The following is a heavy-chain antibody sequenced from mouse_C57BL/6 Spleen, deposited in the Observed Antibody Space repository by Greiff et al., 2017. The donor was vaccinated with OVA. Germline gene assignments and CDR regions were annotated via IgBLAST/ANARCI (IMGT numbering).Heavy chain of an antibody. J-gene: IGHJ3*01. CDR3: ARGRDYDGFAY. V-gene: IGHV1-66*01. CDR2: IYPGSGNT. D-gene: IGHD2-4*01. Sequence: QVQLQQSGPELVKPGASVKISCKASGYSFTSYYIHWVKQRPGQGLEWIGWIYPGSGNTKYNEKFKGKATLTADTSSSTAYMQLSSLTSEGSAVYYCARGRDYDGFAYWGQGTLVTVSA. CDR1: GYSFTSYY.